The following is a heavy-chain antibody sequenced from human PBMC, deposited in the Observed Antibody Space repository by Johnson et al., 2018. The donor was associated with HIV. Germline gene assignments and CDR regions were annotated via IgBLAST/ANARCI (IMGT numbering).Heavy chain of an antibody. J-gene: IGHJ3*02. Sequence: MQLVESGGGVVQPGRSLRLSCAASGFTVSSNYMTWVRQAPGKGLEWVSVIYGGGNTSYSASVKGLFTISRDNSKNTLYLQMNSLRVEDTAVYYCARDLGWLQSGDAFDIWGQGTMVTVSS. CDR2: IYGGGNT. CDR3: ARDLGWLQSGDAFDI. CDR1: GFTVSSNY. D-gene: IGHD5-24*01. V-gene: IGHV3-66*02.